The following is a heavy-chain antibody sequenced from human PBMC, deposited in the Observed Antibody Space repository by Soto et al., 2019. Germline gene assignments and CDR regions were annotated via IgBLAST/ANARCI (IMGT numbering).Heavy chain of an antibody. Sequence: SETLSLTCTVSGGSISNSYWYWIRQPPGKGLEWIGYIYHSGSTNYNPSLKSRVTTSVDTSKNQFSLKLTSVTAADTAVYYCARVRDSSGWDYYYYALDVWGQGTMVTVSS. V-gene: IGHV4-59*01. CDR2: IYHSGST. CDR1: GGSISNSY. CDR3: ARVRDSSGWDYYYYALDV. D-gene: IGHD6-19*01. J-gene: IGHJ6*02.